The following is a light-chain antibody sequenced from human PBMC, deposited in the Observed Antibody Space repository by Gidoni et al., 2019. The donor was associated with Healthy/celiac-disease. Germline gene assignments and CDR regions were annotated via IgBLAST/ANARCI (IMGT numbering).Light chain of an antibody. CDR2: GAS. V-gene: IGKV3-20*01. Sequence: EIVLTHSPGTLSLSPGERSTLACRASQSVSSSYLAWYQQKPGQAPRLLIYGASSRATGIPDRFSGSGSGTDFTRTISRLEPEDFAVYYCQQYGSSPPYTFGQGTKLEIK. CDR1: QSVSSSY. CDR3: QQYGSSPPYT. J-gene: IGKJ2*01.